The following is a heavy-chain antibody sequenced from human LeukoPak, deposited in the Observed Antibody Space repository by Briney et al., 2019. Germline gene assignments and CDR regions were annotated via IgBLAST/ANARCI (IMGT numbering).Heavy chain of an antibody. CDR1: GFTVSSNY. Sequence: GGSLRLSCAASGFTVSSNYMSWVRQAPGKGLEWVGRIKSKTDGGTPDYAAPVKGRFTISRDDPKNTLYLQMNSLKTEDTAVYYCTGVSRSSWYDYWGQGTLVTVSS. CDR3: TGVSRSSWYDY. V-gene: IGHV3-15*01. D-gene: IGHD6-13*01. J-gene: IGHJ4*02. CDR2: IKSKTDGGTP.